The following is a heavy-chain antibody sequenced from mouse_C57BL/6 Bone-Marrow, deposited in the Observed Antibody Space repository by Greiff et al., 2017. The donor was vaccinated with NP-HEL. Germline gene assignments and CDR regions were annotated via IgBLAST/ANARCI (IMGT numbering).Heavy chain of an antibody. J-gene: IGHJ1*03. CDR3: ARWGGSSLWYFDV. Sequence: QVQLQQPGAELVRPGSSVKLSCKASGYTFTSYWMDWVKQRPGQGLEWIGNIYPSDSETHYNQKFKDKATLTVDKSSSTAYMQLSSLTSEDSAVYYCARWGGSSLWYFDVWGTGTTVTVSS. CDR1: GYTFTSYW. CDR2: IYPSDSET. V-gene: IGHV1-61*01. D-gene: IGHD1-1*01.